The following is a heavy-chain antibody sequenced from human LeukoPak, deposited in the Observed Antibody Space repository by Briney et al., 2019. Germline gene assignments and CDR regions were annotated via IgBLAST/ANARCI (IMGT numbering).Heavy chain of an antibody. J-gene: IGHJ5*02. CDR3: ARVEAAAANNWFDP. D-gene: IGHD6-13*01. V-gene: IGHV1-8*01. CDR2: MNPNSGNT. CDR1: GYTFTSYD. Sequence: ASVKVSCKASGYTFTSYDINWVRQATGQGLEWMGWMNPNSGNTGYAQKFQGRVTMTRNTSISTAYMELSSLRSDDTAVYYCARVEAAAANNWFDPWGQGTLVTVSS.